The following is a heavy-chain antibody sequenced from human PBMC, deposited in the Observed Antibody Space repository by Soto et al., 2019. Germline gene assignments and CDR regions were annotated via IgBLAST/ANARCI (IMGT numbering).Heavy chain of an antibody. D-gene: IGHD3-3*01. J-gene: IGHJ6*02. CDR3: ARVITIYYYYGMDV. V-gene: IGHV1-69*06. CDR2: IIPIFGTA. CDR1: GGTFSSYA. Sequence: GASVKVSCKASGGTFSSYAISWVRQAPGQGLEWMGGIIPIFGTANYAQKFQGRVTITADKSTSTAYMELSSLRSEDTAVYYCARVITIYYYYGMDVWGQGTTVTVSS.